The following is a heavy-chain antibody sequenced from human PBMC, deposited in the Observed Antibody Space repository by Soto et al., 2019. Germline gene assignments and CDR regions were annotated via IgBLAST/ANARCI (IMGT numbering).Heavy chain of an antibody. CDR1: GFTFDDYA. J-gene: IGHJ4*02. D-gene: IGHD4-17*01. CDR2: ISWNSGSI. V-gene: IGHV3-9*01. CDR3: AKDIETTVTTCFEY. Sequence: LRLSCAASGFTFDDYAMHWVRQAPGKGLEWVSGISWNSGSIGYADSVKGRFTISRDNAKNSLYLQMNSLRAEDTALYYCAKDIETTVTTCFEYWGQGTLVTVSS.